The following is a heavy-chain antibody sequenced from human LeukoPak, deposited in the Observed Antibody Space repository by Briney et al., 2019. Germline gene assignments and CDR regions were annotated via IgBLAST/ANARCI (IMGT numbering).Heavy chain of an antibody. Sequence: SETLSLTCTVSGGSVSSYYWSWIRQPPGEGLEWIGYICNSESTNYNSSLQSRVTMSLDTSKNRLFLKLSSVTAADTAVYYCARFHSGPSGWYVLWYFDLWGRGTLVTVSS. V-gene: IGHV4-4*09. CDR1: GGSVSSYY. D-gene: IGHD6-19*01. CDR2: ICNSEST. CDR3: ARFHSGPSGWYVLWYFDL. J-gene: IGHJ2*01.